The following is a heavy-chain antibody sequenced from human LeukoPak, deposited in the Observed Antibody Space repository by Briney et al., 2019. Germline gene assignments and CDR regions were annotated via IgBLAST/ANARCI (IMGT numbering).Heavy chain of an antibody. V-gene: IGHV5-51*01. D-gene: IGHD2-15*01. J-gene: IGHJ5*02. CDR1: GYNFVNNW. Sequence: GESLKISCKGSGYNFVNNWIGWVRQMPGKGLEWMAIIYPADSNTKYSPSFQGQVIISADQSINTAFLQWSSLKASDTAMYYCVRSPACSSGTCYPNWFDPWGQGTLVIVS. CDR2: IYPADSNT. CDR3: VRSPACSSGTCYPNWFDP.